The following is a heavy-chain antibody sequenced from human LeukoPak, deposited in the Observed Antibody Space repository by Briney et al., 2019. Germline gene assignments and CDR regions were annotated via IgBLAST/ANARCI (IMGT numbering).Heavy chain of an antibody. CDR2: IYPGDSDT. Sequence: GESLKXSXKGSGYSFTSYWIGWVRQMPGKGLXGMGIIYPGDSDTRYSPSFQGQVTISADKSISTAYLQWSSLKASDTAMYYCARHGQLRKDSNMDVWGKGTTVTVSS. CDR3: ARHGQLRKDSNMDV. D-gene: IGHD5-18*01. J-gene: IGHJ6*03. CDR1: GYSFTSYW. V-gene: IGHV5-51*01.